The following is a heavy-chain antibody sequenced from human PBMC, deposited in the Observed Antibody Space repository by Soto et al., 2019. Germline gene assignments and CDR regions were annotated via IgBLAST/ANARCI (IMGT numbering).Heavy chain of an antibody. CDR3: ARESRFLEWLSLNWFDP. J-gene: IGHJ5*02. D-gene: IGHD3-3*01. CDR1: GFTFSDYW. CDR2: IYSGGST. Sequence: PGGSLRLSCAASGFTFSDYWMNWLRQAPGKGLEWVSVIYSGGSTYYADSVKGRFTISRDNSKNTLYLQMNSLRAEDTAVYYCARESRFLEWLSLNWFDPWGQGTLVTVSS. V-gene: IGHV3-66*01.